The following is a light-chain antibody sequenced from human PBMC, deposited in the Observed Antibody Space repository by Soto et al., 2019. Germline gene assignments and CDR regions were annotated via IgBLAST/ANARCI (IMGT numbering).Light chain of an antibody. J-gene: IGKJ2*01. CDR1: QSVSSY. CDR3: QQRSNWPPYT. CDR2: DAS. Sequence: EIVLTQSPATPSLSPGERATLSCRASQSVSSYLAWYQQKPGQAPRLLIYDASNRATGIPARFSGSVSGTDFTLTISSLEPGDFAVYYCQQRSNWPPYTFGQGTKLEIK. V-gene: IGKV3-11*01.